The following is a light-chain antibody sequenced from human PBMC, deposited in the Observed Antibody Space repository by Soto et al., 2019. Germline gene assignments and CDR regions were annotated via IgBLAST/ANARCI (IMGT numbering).Light chain of an antibody. CDR1: SSNIGSNT. CDR2: SNN. CDR3: AAWDDSLNGGV. V-gene: IGLV1-44*01. J-gene: IGLJ3*02. Sequence: QSVLTQPPLASGTPGQRVTISCSGSSSNIGSNTVNWYQQLPGTAPKLLIYSNNQRPSGVPDRFSGSKSGTSASLAISGLQSEDEAHYYCAAWDDSLNGGVFGGGTKVTVL.